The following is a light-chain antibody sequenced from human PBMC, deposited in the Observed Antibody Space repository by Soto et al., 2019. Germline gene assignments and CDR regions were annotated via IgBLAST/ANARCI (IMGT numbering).Light chain of an antibody. V-gene: IGKV1-5*01. CDR3: QQYNTYSGA. J-gene: IGKJ1*01. CDR1: QTISTW. Sequence: DIQMTQYPSTLSASVGDRVTITCRASQTISTWLAWYQQKPGKAPKILIYDASSLESGVPSRFSGSGSGTEFTLTISSLQPDDFATYYCQQYNTYSGAFVQGTKVEIK. CDR2: DAS.